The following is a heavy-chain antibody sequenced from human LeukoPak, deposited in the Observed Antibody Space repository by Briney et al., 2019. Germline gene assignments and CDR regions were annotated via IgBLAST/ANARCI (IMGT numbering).Heavy chain of an antibody. D-gene: IGHD5-18*01. CDR3: AKGNANIQLWSGPSDY. V-gene: IGHV3-30*02. Sequence: QSGGSLRLSCGASGFTFSSYGIHWVRQAPGKGLEWVAFIQNDGSNKYYTDSVKGRFTISRDNSKNTLYLQMNSLRAEDTAVYYCAKGNANIQLWSGPSDYWGQGTLVTVSS. J-gene: IGHJ4*02. CDR1: GFTFSSYG. CDR2: IQNDGSNK.